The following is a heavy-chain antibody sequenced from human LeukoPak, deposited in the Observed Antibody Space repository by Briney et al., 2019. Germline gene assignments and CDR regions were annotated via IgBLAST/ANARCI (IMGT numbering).Heavy chain of an antibody. J-gene: IGHJ3*02. CDR3: AREGIAAAGTHDAFDI. Sequence: GASVKVSCKASGYTFTGYYMHWVRQAPGQGLEWMGWINPNSGGTNYAQKFQGRVTMTRDTSISTAYMGLSRLRSDDTAVYYCAREGIAAAGTHDAFDIWGQGTMVTVSS. V-gene: IGHV1-2*02. CDR1: GYTFTGYY. D-gene: IGHD6-13*01. CDR2: INPNSGGT.